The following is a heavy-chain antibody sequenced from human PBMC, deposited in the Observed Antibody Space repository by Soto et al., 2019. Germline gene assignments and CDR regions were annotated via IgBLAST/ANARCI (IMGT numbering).Heavy chain of an antibody. CDR1: GYTFTNYA. CDR3: AVVAGGTSDAFDI. V-gene: IGHV1-18*01. D-gene: IGHD1-26*01. J-gene: IGHJ3*02. Sequence: ASVKVSCKASGYTFTNYAIIWVRQAPGQGLEWMGWISAYNGNINYAQWLQGRVTMTTDTSTSTAYMELRSLVSDDTAVYYCAVVAGGTSDAFDIWGQGTLVTVSS. CDR2: ISAYNGNI.